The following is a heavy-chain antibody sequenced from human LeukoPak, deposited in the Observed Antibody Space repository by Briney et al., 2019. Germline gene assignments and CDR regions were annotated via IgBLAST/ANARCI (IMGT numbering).Heavy chain of an antibody. CDR2: IFYSGTT. V-gene: IGHV4-59*11. CDR3: ARGGSAAKYYSDS. Sequence: SETLSLTCTVSNDSISPLYWGWIRQPPGKGLEFIGYIFYSGTTNFNPSLKSRVTLSVDTSKNQFSLRLNSVTAADTAVYYCARGGSAAKYYSDSWGQGTLVTVSS. CDR1: NDSISPLY. D-gene: IGHD6-13*01. J-gene: IGHJ4*02.